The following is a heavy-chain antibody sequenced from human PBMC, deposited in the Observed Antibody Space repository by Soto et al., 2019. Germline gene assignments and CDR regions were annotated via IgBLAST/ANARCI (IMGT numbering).Heavy chain of an antibody. D-gene: IGHD6-19*01. Sequence: GALRLSCAASGFTFSSYAMSWVRQAPGKGLEWVSAISGSGGSTYYADSVKGRFTISRDNSKNTLYLQMNSLRAEDTAVYYCAKPDSSGWYYFDYWGQGTLVTVSS. V-gene: IGHV3-23*01. J-gene: IGHJ4*02. CDR3: AKPDSSGWYYFDY. CDR1: GFTFSSYA. CDR2: ISGSGGST.